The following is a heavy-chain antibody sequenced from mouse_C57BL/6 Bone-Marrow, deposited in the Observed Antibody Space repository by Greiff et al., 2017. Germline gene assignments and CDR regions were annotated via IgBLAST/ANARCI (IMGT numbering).Heavy chain of an antibody. CDR1: GFSLSTSGMG. J-gene: IGHJ4*01. Sequence: HVTLKESGPGILQSSQTLSLTCSFSGFSLSTSGMGVSWIRQPSGKGLEWLAHIYWDDDKRYNPSLKSRLTISKDTSRNQVFLKITSVDTAATATYYCARTLTVVARYYAMDYWGQGTSVTVSS. CDR3: ARTLTVVARYYAMDY. D-gene: IGHD1-1*01. CDR2: IYWDDDK. V-gene: IGHV8-12*01.